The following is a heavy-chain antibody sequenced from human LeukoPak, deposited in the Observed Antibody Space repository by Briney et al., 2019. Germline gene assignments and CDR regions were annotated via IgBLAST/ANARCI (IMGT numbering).Heavy chain of an antibody. CDR1: GYSISSGYY. CDR3: ARVVVTTTTYGMDV. V-gene: IGHV4-38-2*01. D-gene: IGHD1-26*01. CDR2: IYHSGST. J-gene: IGHJ6*04. Sequence: SSETLSLTCAVSGYSISSGYYWGWIRQPPEKGLEWIGSIYHSGSTYYNPSLKSRVTISVDTSKNQFSLKLSSVTAADTAVYYCARVVVTTTTYGMDVWGKGTTVTVSS.